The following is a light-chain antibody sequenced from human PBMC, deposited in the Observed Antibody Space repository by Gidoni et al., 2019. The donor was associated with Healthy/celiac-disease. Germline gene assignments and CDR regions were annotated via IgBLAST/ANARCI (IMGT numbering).Light chain of an antibody. CDR2: WAS. Sequence: DIVMTQSPDSLAVSLGERATIHCKSSQSVLYSSNNKNYLAWYQQKPGQPPKLLIYWASTRESGVPDRCSGSGSGTDFTLTISSLQAEYVAVYYCQQYYSTQRTFGQGTKVEIK. CDR3: QQYYSTQRT. V-gene: IGKV4-1*01. J-gene: IGKJ1*01. CDR1: QSVLYSSNNKNY.